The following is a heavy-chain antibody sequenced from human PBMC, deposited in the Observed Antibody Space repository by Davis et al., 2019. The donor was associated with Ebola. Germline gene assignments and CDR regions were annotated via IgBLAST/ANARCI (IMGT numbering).Heavy chain of an antibody. J-gene: IGHJ6*04. CDR3: AKDHYGSGSGSTGMDV. V-gene: IGHV3-30*18. CDR2: ISYDGSRK. CDR1: GFTFGDYV. D-gene: IGHD3-10*01. Sequence: GESLKISCAASGFTFGDYVIHWVRQAPGKGLEWVAMISYDGSRKYHADSVKGRFTISRDNSKNTLFLQMTGLRAEDTAVYYCAKDHYGSGSGSTGMDVWGTGTTVTVSS.